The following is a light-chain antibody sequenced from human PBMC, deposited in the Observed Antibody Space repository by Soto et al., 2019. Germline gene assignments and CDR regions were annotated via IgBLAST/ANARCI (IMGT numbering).Light chain of an antibody. CDR1: QSANSN. J-gene: IGKJ3*01. Sequence: EIVMTQSPATLSVSPGERATLSCRASQSANSNVAWYQQKPGQAPRLLIYGASTRATGVSARFSGSGSGTEFTLNISSLQSEDFAVDYCQQSKQWPLTFGPGTKVDIK. V-gene: IGKV3-15*01. CDR2: GAS. CDR3: QQSKQWPLT.